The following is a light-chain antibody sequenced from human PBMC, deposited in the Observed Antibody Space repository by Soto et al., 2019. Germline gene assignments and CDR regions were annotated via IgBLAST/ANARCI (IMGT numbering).Light chain of an antibody. CDR2: WAS. Sequence: DIVMTQSPDSLAVSLGERATINCKSSQSVLYSSNNKNYLAWYQQKPGRPPKLLIYWASTRESGVLDRFSGSGSGTDFTLTISSLQAADVAVYYCQQYYSTPITFGQGTRLEIK. J-gene: IGKJ5*01. CDR3: QQYYSTPIT. V-gene: IGKV4-1*01. CDR1: QSVLYSSNNKNY.